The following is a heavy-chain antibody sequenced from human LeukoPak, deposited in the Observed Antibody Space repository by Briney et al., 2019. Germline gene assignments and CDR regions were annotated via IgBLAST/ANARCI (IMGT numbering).Heavy chain of an antibody. D-gene: IGHD3-10*01. CDR1: GYTFTSYG. J-gene: IGHJ3*02. Sequence: GASVKVSCKASGYTFTSYGINWVRQAPGQGLEWMGWISAYNGNTKYAQVLQGRVTMTTDTSTSTAYMELMSLRSDDTAVYYCASVEGFYYGSGSNAFEIWGQGTMVTVSS. V-gene: IGHV1-18*01. CDR3: ASVEGFYYGSGSNAFEI. CDR2: ISAYNGNT.